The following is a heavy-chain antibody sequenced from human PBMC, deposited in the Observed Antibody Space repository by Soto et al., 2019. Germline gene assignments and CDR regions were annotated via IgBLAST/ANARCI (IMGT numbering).Heavy chain of an antibody. CDR2: ISSSSSTI. D-gene: IGHD3-22*01. J-gene: IGHJ6*02. V-gene: IGHV3-48*02. CDR3: SGDFGAMIVVVPYYYGMDV. Sequence: GGSLRLSCAASGFTFSSYSMNWVRQAPGKGLEWVSYISSSSSTIYYADSVKGRFTISRDNAKNSLYLQMNSLRDEDTAAYYCSGDFGAMIVVVPYYYGMDVWGQGTTVTVSS. CDR1: GFTFSSYS.